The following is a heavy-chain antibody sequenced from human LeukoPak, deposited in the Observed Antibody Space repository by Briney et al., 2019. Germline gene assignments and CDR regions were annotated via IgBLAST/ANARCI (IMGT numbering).Heavy chain of an antibody. V-gene: IGHV4-30-4*08. CDR2: IYYSGST. J-gene: IGHJ3*02. Sequence: PSQTLSLTCTLSGGSISSGDYYWSWIRQPPGKGLEWIGYIYYSGSTYYNPSLKSRVTISVDTSKNQFSLKLSSVTAADTAVYYCARVVYYDSSGLGDIWGQGTMVTVSS. CDR1: GGSISSGDYY. D-gene: IGHD3-22*01. CDR3: ARVVYYDSSGLGDI.